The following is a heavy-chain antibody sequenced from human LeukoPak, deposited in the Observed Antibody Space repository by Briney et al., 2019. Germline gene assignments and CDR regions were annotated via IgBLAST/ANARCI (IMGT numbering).Heavy chain of an antibody. Sequence: GGSLRLSCTASGFTFGDYAMSWFRQAPGKGLEWVGFIRSKAYGGTTEYAASVKGRFTISRDDSKSIAYLQMNSLKTEDTAVYYCTTYSSPTRAPFDYWGQGTLVTVSS. CDR2: IRSKAYGGTT. D-gene: IGHD6-13*01. CDR1: GFTFGDYA. V-gene: IGHV3-49*03. CDR3: TTYSSPTRAPFDY. J-gene: IGHJ4*02.